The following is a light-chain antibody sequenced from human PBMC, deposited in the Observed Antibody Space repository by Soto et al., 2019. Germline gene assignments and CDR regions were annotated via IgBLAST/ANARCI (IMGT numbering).Light chain of an antibody. CDR3: AAWDDSLNGSYV. CDR2: ANS. V-gene: IGLV1-40*01. CDR1: SSSIGAGYD. Sequence: QSVLTQPPSVSGAPGQRVTISCAGSSSSIGAGYDVHWYQQLPGAAPKLLIYANSNRPSGVPDRFSGSKSGTSASLAISGLQSEDEADYYCAAWDDSLNGSYVFGTGTKVT. J-gene: IGLJ1*01.